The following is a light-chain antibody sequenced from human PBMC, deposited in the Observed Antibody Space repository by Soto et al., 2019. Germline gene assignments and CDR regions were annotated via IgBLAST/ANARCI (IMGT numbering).Light chain of an antibody. V-gene: IGKV1-5*01. CDR1: QSISSW. CDR2: DAS. J-gene: IGKJ1*01. CDR3: QQYNGYSPWT. Sequence: DIQMTQSPSTLSASVGDRVTITCRASQSISSWLAWYQQKPGKAPNVLIYDASTLESGVPTRFSGSGSGTEFTLTISSLQPDDFATYYCQQYNGYSPWTFGQGTKVEIK.